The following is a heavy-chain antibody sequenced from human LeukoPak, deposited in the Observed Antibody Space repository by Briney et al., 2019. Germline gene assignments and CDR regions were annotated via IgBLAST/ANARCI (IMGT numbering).Heavy chain of an antibody. D-gene: IGHD6-6*01. J-gene: IGHJ4*02. CDR3: ARDEYSSSQTRNGVAVDY. Sequence: PSQTLSLTCTVSGGSISSGSYYWSWIRQPAGKGLEWIGRIYTNGSTNYNPSLKSRVTISVDRSKNQFSLKLSSVTAADTAVYYCARDEYSSSQTRNGVAVDYWGQGTLVTVSS. CDR1: GGSISSGSYY. V-gene: IGHV4-61*02. CDR2: IYTNGST.